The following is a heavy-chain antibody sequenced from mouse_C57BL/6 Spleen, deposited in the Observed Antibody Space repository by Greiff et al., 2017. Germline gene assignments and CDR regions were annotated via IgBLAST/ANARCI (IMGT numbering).Heavy chain of an antibody. D-gene: IGHD2-3*01. Sequence: VMLVESGGDLVKRGGSPEPFCAASGITFSSYGMSWVRLTPDKKLEWVATISSGGSYTYYPDSVKGRFTISRDNAKNTLYLQKSSLKSEYTAMYYCARHLYDGNFDYWGQGTTRTISS. V-gene: IGHV5-6*01. CDR3: ARHLYDGNFDY. J-gene: IGHJ2*01. CDR2: ISSGGSYT. CDR1: GITFSSYG.